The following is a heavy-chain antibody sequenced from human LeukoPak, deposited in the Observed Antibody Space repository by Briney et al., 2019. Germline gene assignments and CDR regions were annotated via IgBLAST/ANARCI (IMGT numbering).Heavy chain of an antibody. J-gene: IGHJ4*02. Sequence: AGRSLRLSCAASGFTFGSYGMNWVRQAPGKGLEWVAVISYDGSNKYYVDSVKGRFTISRDNSKNTLYLQMNSLRAEDTAAYYCARDRRSGYDWSFDYWGQGTLVTVPS. CDR3: ARDRRSGYDWSFDY. CDR2: ISYDGSNK. CDR1: GFTFGSYG. V-gene: IGHV3-30*03. D-gene: IGHD5-12*01.